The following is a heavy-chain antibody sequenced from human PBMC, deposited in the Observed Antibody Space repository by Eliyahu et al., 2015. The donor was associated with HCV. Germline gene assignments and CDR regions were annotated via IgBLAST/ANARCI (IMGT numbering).Heavy chain of an antibody. V-gene: IGHV3-30*18. Sequence: QVQLVESGGGVVQPGRSLRLSCAASGFTFSSYGXXWXRXAPGKGLEXVAIISYDGSNKYYVDSVKGRFTISRDDSKNTVYLQMNSLRAEDTAVYYCAKETLGWQQLLPPSPTKGYYGMDVWGQGTTVTVSS. D-gene: IGHD6-13*01. CDR2: ISYDGSNK. J-gene: IGHJ6*02. CDR3: AKETLGWQQLLPPSPTKGYYGMDV. CDR1: GFTFSSYG.